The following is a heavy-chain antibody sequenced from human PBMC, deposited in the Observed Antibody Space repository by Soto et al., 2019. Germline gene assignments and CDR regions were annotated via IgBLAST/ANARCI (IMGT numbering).Heavy chain of an antibody. CDR2: VVPMYDTP. J-gene: IGHJ3*01. V-gene: IGHV1-69*13. D-gene: IGHD6-19*01. CDR3: ARERGDRPVAGPGAFEL. Sequence: SVKVSCKASGGTFSRYSFSWVRQAPGQGPEWIGGVVPMYDTPASSQKFQGRVTITADESTTTAYMELSSLRSEDTAVYFCARERGDRPVAGPGAFELCGKGTVVTVSS. CDR1: GGTFSRYS.